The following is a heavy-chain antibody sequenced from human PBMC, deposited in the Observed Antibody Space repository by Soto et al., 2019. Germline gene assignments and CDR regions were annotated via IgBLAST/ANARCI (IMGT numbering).Heavy chain of an antibody. Sequence: ASVKVSCKASGFTFSNYGLNWVRQAPGQGLEWMGWVSANNGHTNYAQNLQGRVSMTTDTSTSTAYMELRGLTFDDTAVYYCTRAGASDWNYVSTSSWGQGTLVTVSS. D-gene: IGHD1-7*01. J-gene: IGHJ4*02. CDR1: GFTFSNYG. CDR3: TRAGASDWNYVSTSS. CDR2: VSANNGHT. V-gene: IGHV1-18*01.